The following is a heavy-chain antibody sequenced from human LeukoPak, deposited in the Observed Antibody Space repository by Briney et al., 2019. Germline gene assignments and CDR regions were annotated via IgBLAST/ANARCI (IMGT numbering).Heavy chain of an antibody. CDR3: ARDDLAAGYFDY. CDR1: GGSISSYY. CDR2: IYYSGST. Sequence: SETLSLTCTVSGGSISSYYWSWIRQPPGKGLEWIGYIYYSGSTNYNPSLKSRVTISVDTSKNQFSLKLSSVTAADTAVYYCARDDLAAGYFDYWGQGTLVTVSS. V-gene: IGHV4-59*12. J-gene: IGHJ4*02. D-gene: IGHD6-13*01.